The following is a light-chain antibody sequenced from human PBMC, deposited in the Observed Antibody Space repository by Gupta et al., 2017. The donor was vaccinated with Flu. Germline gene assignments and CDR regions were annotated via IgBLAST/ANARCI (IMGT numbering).Light chain of an antibody. Sequence: GTVTFTGASSEIGGYNDVSWYQQHPGKAPKLMIYDVIKRPSGVPGRFAGSKAGNTASLTISGLQAEEEADYYCFSFAGGGFYVFGTGTKVTVL. CDR1: SSEIGGYND. V-gene: IGLV2-11*01. CDR2: DVI. CDR3: FSFAGGGFYV. J-gene: IGLJ1*01.